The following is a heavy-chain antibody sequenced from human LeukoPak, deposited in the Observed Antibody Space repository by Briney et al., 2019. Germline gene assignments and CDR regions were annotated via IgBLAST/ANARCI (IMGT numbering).Heavy chain of an antibody. CDR2: IKRDGSEK. V-gene: IGHV3-7*02. CDR3: ARGLATIPNWFDP. J-gene: IGHJ5*02. Sequence: GGPLRLSCAASGFTFSSHWMSWVRQAPGKGREWVANIKRDGSEKYYVDSVKGRFTISRNNDKNSLYLQMDSLRAEDTAVYSCARGLATIPNWFDPWGQGTLVTVSS. CDR1: GFTFSSHW. D-gene: IGHD5-12*01.